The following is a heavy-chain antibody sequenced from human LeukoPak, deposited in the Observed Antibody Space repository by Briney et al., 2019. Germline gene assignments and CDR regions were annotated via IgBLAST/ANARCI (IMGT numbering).Heavy chain of an antibody. CDR3: AKDQAGGDTVTLFDY. CDR2: ISAGGRST. D-gene: IGHD4-17*01. J-gene: IGHJ4*02. CDR1: GFTFSTYA. Sequence: GGSLRLSCAASGFTFSTYAMSWVRQAPGKGLEWVSAISAGGRSTYYADSVKGRFTISRDNSKNTLHLQMNSLRAEDTAVYYCAKDQAGGDTVTLFDYWGQGTLVTVSS. V-gene: IGHV3-23*01.